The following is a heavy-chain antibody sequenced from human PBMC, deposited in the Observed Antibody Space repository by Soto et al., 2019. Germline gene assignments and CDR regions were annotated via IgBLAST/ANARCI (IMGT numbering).Heavy chain of an antibody. CDR3: ARGREELYDYVWGSYPLCN. V-gene: IGHV6-1*01. CDR1: GDSVSSNSAA. D-gene: IGHD3-16*02. Sequence: SQTLSLTCDISGDSVSSNSAAWNWIRQSPSRGLEWLGRTYYRSKWYNDYAVSVKSRITINPDTSKNQFSLQLNSVTPEDTAVYYCARGREELYDYVWGSYPLCNWGQGTMVTVSS. J-gene: IGHJ3*01. CDR2: TYYRSKWYN.